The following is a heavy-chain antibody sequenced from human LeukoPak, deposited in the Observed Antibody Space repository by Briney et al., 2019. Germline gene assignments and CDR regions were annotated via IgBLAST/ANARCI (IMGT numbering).Heavy chain of an antibody. CDR3: ARICSSTSCYDY. V-gene: IGHV1-18*01. J-gene: IGHJ4*02. Sequence: ASVKVSCKASGYTFTSYGISWVRQAPGQGLEWMGWISAYNGNTNYAQKLQGRVTMTTDTSTSTAYMELSSLRSEDTAVYYCARICSSTSCYDYWGQGTLVTVSS. CDR2: ISAYNGNT. D-gene: IGHD2-2*01. CDR1: GYTFTSYG.